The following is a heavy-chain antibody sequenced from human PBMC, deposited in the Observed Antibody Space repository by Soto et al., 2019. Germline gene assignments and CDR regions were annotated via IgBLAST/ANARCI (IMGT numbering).Heavy chain of an antibody. J-gene: IGHJ6*02. Sequence: SETLSLTCTVSGGSISSYYWSWIRQPAGKGLEWIGRIYTSGSTNYNPSLKSRVTMSVDTSKNQFSLKLSSVTAADTAVYYCARVGPDYYGSGSYYYYYGMDVWGQGTTVTVSS. CDR1: GGSISSYY. D-gene: IGHD3-10*01. CDR3: ARVGPDYYGSGSYYYYYGMDV. CDR2: IYTSGST. V-gene: IGHV4-4*07.